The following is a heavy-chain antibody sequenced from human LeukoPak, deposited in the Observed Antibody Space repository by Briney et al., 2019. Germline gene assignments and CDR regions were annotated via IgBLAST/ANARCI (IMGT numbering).Heavy chain of an antibody. V-gene: IGHV4-31*03. CDR1: GGSISSGGYY. Sequence: SQTLSLTCTVSGGSISSGGYYCSWIRQHPGKGLEWLGYIHYSGSTYYNPSLKSRVPISVDTSKNQFSLKLSSVTAADTAVYYCARQRDYVWGSYRDYYFDYWGQGTLVTVSS. D-gene: IGHD3-16*02. J-gene: IGHJ4*02. CDR3: ARQRDYVWGSYRDYYFDY. CDR2: IHYSGST.